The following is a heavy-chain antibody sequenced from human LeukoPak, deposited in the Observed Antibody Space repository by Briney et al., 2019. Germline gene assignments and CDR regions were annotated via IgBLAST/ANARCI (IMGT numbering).Heavy chain of an antibody. D-gene: IGHD3-22*01. Sequence: SGPTLVKPSETLSLTCTVSGASISSYYWSWIRQPPGKGLEWIGYIYYSGSTNYNPSLKSRVTISVDTSKNQFSLKLSSVTAADTAVYYCARFMSSGYYNEFDPWGQGTLVTVSS. CDR3: ARFMSSGYYNEFDP. CDR1: GASISSYY. CDR2: IYYSGST. V-gene: IGHV4-59*01. J-gene: IGHJ5*02.